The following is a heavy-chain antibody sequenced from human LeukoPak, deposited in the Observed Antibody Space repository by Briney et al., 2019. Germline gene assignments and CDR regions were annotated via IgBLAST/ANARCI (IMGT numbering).Heavy chain of an antibody. CDR2: IYYSGST. V-gene: IGHV4-39*07. D-gene: IGHD3-22*01. CDR3: ARDGWYYYDSSGYFSY. J-gene: IGHJ4*02. CDR1: GGSISSSSYY. Sequence: SETLSLTCTVSGGSISSSSYYWGWIRQPPGKGLEWIGSIYYSGSTYYNPSLKSRVTISVDTSKNQFSLKLSSVTAADTAVYYCARDGWYYYDSSGYFSYWGQETLVTVSS.